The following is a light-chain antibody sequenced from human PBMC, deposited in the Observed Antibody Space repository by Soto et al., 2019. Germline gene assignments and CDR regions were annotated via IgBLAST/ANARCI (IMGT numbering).Light chain of an antibody. CDR1: QSVSGW. J-gene: IGKJ1*01. V-gene: IGKV1-5*01. CDR3: QQYETFSGT. Sequence: DIQMTQSPSTLSASVGDTVTVTCRASQSVSGWLAWYQQKPGEAPKLLIYDASALPRGVPSRFSGSGSGTKFTLTIASLQPDDFATEDRQQYETFSGTFGPRTKVEI. CDR2: DAS.